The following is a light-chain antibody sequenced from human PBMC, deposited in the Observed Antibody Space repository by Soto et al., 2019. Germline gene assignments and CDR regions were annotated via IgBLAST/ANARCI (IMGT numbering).Light chain of an antibody. CDR1: QSISNH. CDR2: AAS. CDR3: QQSYSSTPT. Sequence: DIQMTQSPSSLSSSLEDRVIITWRASQSISNHLNWYQQKPGKAPKLLIFAASSLQSGVPSRFSGSRSGPDFTLTISSLKTEDFATYYCQQSYSSTPTFGQGTKVDIK. V-gene: IGKV1-39*01. J-gene: IGKJ1*01.